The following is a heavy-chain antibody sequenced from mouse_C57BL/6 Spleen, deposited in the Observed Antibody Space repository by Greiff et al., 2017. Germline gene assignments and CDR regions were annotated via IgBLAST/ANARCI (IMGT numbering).Heavy chain of an antibody. D-gene: IGHD2-1*01. J-gene: IGHJ3*01. V-gene: IGHV1-53*01. CDR2: INPSNGGT. CDR3: ARLGGVYYMFAY. CDR1: GYTFTSYW. Sequence: QVQLQQPGTELVKPGASVKLSCKASGYTFTSYWMHWVKQRPGQGLEWIGNINPSNGGTNYNEKFKSKDTLTVDKSSSTAYMQLSSLTSEDSAVYYCARLGGVYYMFAYWGQGTLVTVSA.